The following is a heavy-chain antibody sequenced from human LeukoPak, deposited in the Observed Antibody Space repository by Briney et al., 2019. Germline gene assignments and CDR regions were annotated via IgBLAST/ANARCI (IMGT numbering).Heavy chain of an antibody. CDR1: GFTFDDYA. Sequence: GRSLRLSCAASGFTFDDYAMHWVRQAPGKGLEWVSGISWNSGGIGYADSVKGRFTISRDNAKNSLYLQMNSLRAEDTALYYCAKGIYGSGSYYTVDYWGQGTLVTVSS. CDR3: AKGIYGSGSYYTVDY. D-gene: IGHD3-10*01. J-gene: IGHJ4*02. V-gene: IGHV3-9*01. CDR2: ISWNSGGI.